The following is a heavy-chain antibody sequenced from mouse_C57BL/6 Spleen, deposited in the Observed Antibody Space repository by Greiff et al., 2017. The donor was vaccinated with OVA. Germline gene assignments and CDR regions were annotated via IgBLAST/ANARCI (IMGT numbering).Heavy chain of an antibody. CDR3: ARAPSYDSWYFDV. Sequence: QVQLKESGPELVKPGASVKISCKASGYAFSSSWMNWVKQRPGKGLEWIGRIYPGDGDTNYNGKFKGKATLTADKSSSTAYMQLSSLTSEDSAVYFCARAPSYDSWYFDVWGTGTTVTVSS. CDR2: IYPGDGDT. V-gene: IGHV1-82*01. J-gene: IGHJ1*03. D-gene: IGHD2-4*01. CDR1: GYAFSSSW.